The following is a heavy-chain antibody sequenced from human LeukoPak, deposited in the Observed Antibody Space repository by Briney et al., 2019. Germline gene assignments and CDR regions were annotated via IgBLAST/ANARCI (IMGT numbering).Heavy chain of an antibody. CDR3: ARISYGGYVDYYYYMDV. CDR2: IKHSGST. J-gene: IGHJ6*03. D-gene: IGHD5-12*01. V-gene: IGHV4-34*01. Sequence: SETLSLTCAVYGRSFSGYYWSWIRQPPGKGLEWIGEIKHSGSTNYNPSLKSRVTISVDTSKNQFSLKLSSVTAADTAVYYCARISYGGYVDYYYYMDVWGKGTTVTVSS. CDR1: GRSFSGYY.